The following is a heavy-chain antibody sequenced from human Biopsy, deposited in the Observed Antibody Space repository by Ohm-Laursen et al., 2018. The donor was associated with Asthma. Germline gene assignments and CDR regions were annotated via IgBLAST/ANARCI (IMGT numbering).Heavy chain of an antibody. CDR2: ISKDGILR. D-gene: IGHD3-3*01. Sequence: SLRLSCAASGFSFRSCAMYWVRQAPGKGLEWIALISKDGILRSYADSVKGRFTISRDNSKNTLYLQMNSLRAEDSAVYYCARSIYDFWSGYYGMDVWGQGTTVTVSS. V-gene: IGHV3-30*03. CDR3: ARSIYDFWSGYYGMDV. J-gene: IGHJ6*02. CDR1: GFSFRSCA.